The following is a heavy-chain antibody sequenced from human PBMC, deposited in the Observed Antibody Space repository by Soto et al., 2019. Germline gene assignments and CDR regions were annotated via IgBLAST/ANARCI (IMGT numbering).Heavy chain of an antibody. J-gene: IGHJ4*02. CDR1: GFTFSSYW. CDR2: IKQDGSEE. D-gene: IGHD5-18*01. CDR3: ARSTKPYVDTAMAKFDY. V-gene: IGHV3-7*05. Sequence: GGSLRLSCAASGFTFSSYWMSWVRQAPGKGLEWVANIKQDGSEEYYVDSVKGRFTISRDNAKNSLYLQMNSLRAEDTAVYYCARSTKPYVDTAMAKFDYWGQGTLVTVSS.